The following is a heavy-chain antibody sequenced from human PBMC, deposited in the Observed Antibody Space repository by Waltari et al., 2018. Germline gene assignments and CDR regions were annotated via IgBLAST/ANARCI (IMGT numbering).Heavy chain of an antibody. Sequence: EVHLLESGGGLVQPGGSLRLSCAASVFTFRRYAMNWVRQAPGKGLEWVSSISGRSERINYADSVKGRFTSSRDNSKNTLYLQMDGLREEDTAVYYCARDVDSNPEGTYWGQGTLVTVSS. V-gene: IGHV3-23*01. CDR1: VFTFRRYA. J-gene: IGHJ4*02. D-gene: IGHD1-1*01. CDR3: ARDVDSNPEGTY. CDR2: ISGRSERI.